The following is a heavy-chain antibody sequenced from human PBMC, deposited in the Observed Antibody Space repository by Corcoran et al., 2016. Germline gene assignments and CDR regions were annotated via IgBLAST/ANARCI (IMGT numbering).Heavy chain of an antibody. D-gene: IGHD5-18*01. CDR1: GGSISSSSYY. CDR3: ARQEAIQLWFVNWFDP. J-gene: IGHJ5*02. V-gene: IGHV4-39*01. CDR2: IYYSGST. Sequence: QQSQVSGPGLVKPSETLSLTCTVSGGSISSSSYYWGWIRQPPGKGLEWIGSIYYSGSTYYNPSLKSRVTISVDTSKNQFSLKLSSVTAADTAVYYCARQEAIQLWFVNWFDPWGQGTLVTVSS.